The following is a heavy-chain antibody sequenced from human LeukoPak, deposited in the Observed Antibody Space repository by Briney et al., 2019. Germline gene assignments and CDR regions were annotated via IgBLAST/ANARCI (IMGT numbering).Heavy chain of an antibody. D-gene: IGHD2-2*01. Sequence: PGGSLRLSCAASGFTFSSYGMHWVRQAPGKGLEWVAFIRYDGSNKYYADSVKGRFTISRDNSKNTLYLQMNSLRAEDTAVYYYAKGLGSCSSTSCSPFWGMDVWGQGTTVTVSS. CDR1: GFTFSSYG. V-gene: IGHV3-30*02. CDR2: IRYDGSNK. J-gene: IGHJ6*02. CDR3: AKGLGSCSSTSCSPFWGMDV.